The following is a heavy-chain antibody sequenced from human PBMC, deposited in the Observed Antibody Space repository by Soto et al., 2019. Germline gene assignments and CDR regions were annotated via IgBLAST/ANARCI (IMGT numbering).Heavy chain of an antibody. CDR2: ISGSGGST. D-gene: IGHD6-19*01. J-gene: IGHJ4*02. CDR1: GFTFSSYA. Sequence: EVQLLESGGGLVQPGGSLRLSCAASGFTFSSYAMSCVRQAPGKGLEWVSAISGSGGSTYYADSVKGRFTISRDNSKNPLYRQMNSLRAEDTAVYYCAKAVAVAEGPDYWGQGTLVTVSS. CDR3: AKAVAVAEGPDY. V-gene: IGHV3-23*01.